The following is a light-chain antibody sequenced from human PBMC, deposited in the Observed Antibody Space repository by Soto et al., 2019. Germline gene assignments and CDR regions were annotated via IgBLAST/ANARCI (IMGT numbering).Light chain of an antibody. CDR3: GTWDNSLSAVV. J-gene: IGLJ2*01. V-gene: IGLV1-51*01. Sequence: QSVLTQPPSVSAAPGQKVTISCSGSSSNLGNKYVSWYQQLPGTAPKLLIYDNNKRPSGIPDRFSGSKSGTSATLGITGLQTWDEADYYCGTWDNSLSAVVFGGGTKLTVL. CDR2: DNN. CDR1: SSNLGNKY.